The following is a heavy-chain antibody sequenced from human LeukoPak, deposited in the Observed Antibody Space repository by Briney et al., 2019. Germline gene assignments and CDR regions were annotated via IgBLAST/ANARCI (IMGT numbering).Heavy chain of an antibody. J-gene: IGHJ3*02. CDR1: GGTFSSYA. CDR2: ITPIFGTA. D-gene: IGHD1-1*01. V-gene: IGHV1-69*13. Sequence: VASVKVSCKASGGTFSSYAISWVRQAPGQGLEWMGGITPIFGTANYAQKFQGRVTITADESTSTAYMELSSLRSEDTAVYYCARDRYNWNDLDAFDIWGQGTMVTVSS. CDR3: ARDRYNWNDLDAFDI.